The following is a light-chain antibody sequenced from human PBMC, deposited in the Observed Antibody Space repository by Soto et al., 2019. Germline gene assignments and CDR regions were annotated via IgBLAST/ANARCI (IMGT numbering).Light chain of an antibody. Sequence: EIVMTQSPATLSVSPGERATLSCRASQSISDTLAWYQQQPGQAPRLLIYSASRRATGFPARFSGSGSGTEFTLTISSLQSEDFAVYYCQQYNNWPPWTFGQGTKVE. V-gene: IGKV3-15*01. J-gene: IGKJ1*01. CDR2: SAS. CDR1: QSISDT. CDR3: QQYNNWPPWT.